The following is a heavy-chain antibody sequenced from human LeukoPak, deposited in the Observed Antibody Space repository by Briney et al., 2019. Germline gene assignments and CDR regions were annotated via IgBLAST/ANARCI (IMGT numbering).Heavy chain of an antibody. Sequence: GGSLRLSCAVSGLSFSNYWMHWVPQAPGRGLVWVARTIFHGTTVDYADSVKGRFTISRDNAKNTLFLQMNSLRAEDTAVYYCASGYTYVRLGDHWGQGTLVTVSS. CDR2: TIFHGTTV. V-gene: IGHV3-74*01. CDR3: ASGYTYVRLGDH. J-gene: IGHJ4*02. D-gene: IGHD5-18*01. CDR1: GLSFSNYW.